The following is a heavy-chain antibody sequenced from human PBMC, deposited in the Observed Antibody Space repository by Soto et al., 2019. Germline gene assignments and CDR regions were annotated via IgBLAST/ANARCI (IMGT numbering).Heavy chain of an antibody. J-gene: IGHJ4*02. CDR2: ISYDGSNK. Sequence: GGSLRLCCAASGFTFSSYAMHWVRQAPGKGLEWVAVISYDGSNKYYADSVKGRFTISRDNSKNTLYLQMNSLRAEDTAVYYCARVVLYYDSSGYYSLDYWGQGTLVTVSS. CDR3: ARVVLYYDSSGYYSLDY. CDR1: GFTFSSYA. V-gene: IGHV3-30-3*01. D-gene: IGHD3-22*01.